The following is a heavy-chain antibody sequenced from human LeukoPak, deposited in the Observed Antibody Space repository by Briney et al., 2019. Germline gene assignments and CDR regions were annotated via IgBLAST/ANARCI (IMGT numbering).Heavy chain of an antibody. V-gene: IGHV3-30*18. CDR3: AKGTYSGSYSAFDI. Sequence: PGGSLRLSCAASGFTFSSYGMHWVRQAPGKGLEWVAVISYDGSNKYYADSVKGRFTISRDNSKNTLYLQMNSLRAEDTAVYYCAKGTYSGSYSAFDIWGQGTMVTVSS. D-gene: IGHD1-26*01. CDR1: GFTFSSYG. J-gene: IGHJ3*02. CDR2: ISYDGSNK.